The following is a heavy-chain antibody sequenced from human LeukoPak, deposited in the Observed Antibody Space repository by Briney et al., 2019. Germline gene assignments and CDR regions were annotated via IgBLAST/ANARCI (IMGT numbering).Heavy chain of an antibody. Sequence: GGSLRLSYAASGFTFSSYSMNWVRQAPGKGLEWVSSISSSSSYIYYADSVKGRFTISRDNAKNSLYLQMNSLRAEDTAVYYCARSDSGYDSDYYYGMDVWGKGTTVTVSS. V-gene: IGHV3-21*01. D-gene: IGHD5-12*01. CDR3: ARSDSGYDSDYYYGMDV. J-gene: IGHJ6*04. CDR1: GFTFSSYS. CDR2: ISSSSSYI.